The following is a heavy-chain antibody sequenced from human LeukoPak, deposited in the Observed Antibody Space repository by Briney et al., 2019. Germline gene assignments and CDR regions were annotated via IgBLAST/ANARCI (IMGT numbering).Heavy chain of an antibody. J-gene: IGHJ4*02. Sequence: ASVKVSCKASGYTFTSYGISWVRQAPGQGLEWMRWISAYNGNTNYARILQGRVTMTTDKYKSTAYMELRSLRSDDTAVYYCARDELLRCDYWGQGTLVTVSS. CDR2: ISAYNGNT. CDR1: GYTFTSYG. CDR3: ARDELLRCDY. V-gene: IGHV1-18*01. D-gene: IGHD1-26*01.